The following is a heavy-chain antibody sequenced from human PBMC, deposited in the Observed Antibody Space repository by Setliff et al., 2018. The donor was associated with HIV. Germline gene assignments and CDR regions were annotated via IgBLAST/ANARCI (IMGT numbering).Heavy chain of an antibody. Sequence: PPETLSLTCAVSGYSISSGYYWGWIRQPPGKGLEWIGSIFHSAATNYNPSLKSRVTISIDTSKNQFSLKLTSVTAADTAVYYCARRGAYGYDYFDYWGPGILVTVSS. CDR3: ARRGAYGYDYFDY. CDR2: IFHSAAT. V-gene: IGHV4-38-2*01. CDR1: GYSISSGYY. D-gene: IGHD5-12*01. J-gene: IGHJ4*02.